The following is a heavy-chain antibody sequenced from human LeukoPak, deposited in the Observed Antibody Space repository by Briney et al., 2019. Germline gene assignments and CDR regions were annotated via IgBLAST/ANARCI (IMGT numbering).Heavy chain of an antibody. CDR1: GFTFSSFW. D-gene: IGHD1-26*01. Sequence: PGGSLRLSCAASGFTFSSFWMSWVRQAPGKGLEWVANIKQDGSEKYYVDSVKGRFTISRDNAKNSLYLQMNSLRAEDTALYYCAKGSGSYPAVFDYWGQGTLVTVSS. V-gene: IGHV3-7*03. CDR3: AKGSGSYPAVFDY. CDR2: IKQDGSEK. J-gene: IGHJ4*02.